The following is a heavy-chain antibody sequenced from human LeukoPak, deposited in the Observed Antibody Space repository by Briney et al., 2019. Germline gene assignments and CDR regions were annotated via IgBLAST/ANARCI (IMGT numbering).Heavy chain of an antibody. Sequence: GESLKISSKGSGYSFTSYWIGWVRQMPGKGLEWMGIIYPGDSDTRYSPSFQGQVTISADKSISTAYLQWSSLKASDTAMYYCARHLGSSSRHYYYYMDVWGKGTTVTVSS. V-gene: IGHV5-51*01. CDR2: IYPGDSDT. J-gene: IGHJ6*03. D-gene: IGHD6-6*01. CDR3: ARHLGSSSRHYYYYMDV. CDR1: GYSFTSYW.